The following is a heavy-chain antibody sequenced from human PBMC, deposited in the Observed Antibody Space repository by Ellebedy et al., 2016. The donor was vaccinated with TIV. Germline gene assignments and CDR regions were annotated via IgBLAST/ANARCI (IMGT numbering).Heavy chain of an antibody. CDR2: ISSSSSTI. CDR3: ARTRGYCSGGSCYAGGIDY. J-gene: IGHJ4*02. D-gene: IGHD2-15*01. CDR1: GFTFSSYS. V-gene: IGHV3-48*04. Sequence: GESLKISXAASGFTFSSYSMNWVRQAPGKGLEWVSYISSSSSTIYYADYVKGRFTISRDNAKNSLYLQMNSLRAEDTAVYYCARTRGYCSGGSCYAGGIDYWGQGTLVTVS.